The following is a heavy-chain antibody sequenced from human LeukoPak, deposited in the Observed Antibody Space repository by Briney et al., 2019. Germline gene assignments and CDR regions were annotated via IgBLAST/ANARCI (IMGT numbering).Heavy chain of an antibody. CDR3: ARSYGDTRRFFDY. J-gene: IGHJ4*02. V-gene: IGHV1-69*05. CDR2: IIPIFGTA. Sequence: SVKVSCKASGGTFSSYAISWVRQAPGQGLEWMGRIIPIFGTANYAQKFQGRVTITTDESTSTAYMELSSLRSEDTAVYYCARSYGDTRRFFDYWGQGTLVTVSS. CDR1: GGTFSSYA. D-gene: IGHD4-17*01.